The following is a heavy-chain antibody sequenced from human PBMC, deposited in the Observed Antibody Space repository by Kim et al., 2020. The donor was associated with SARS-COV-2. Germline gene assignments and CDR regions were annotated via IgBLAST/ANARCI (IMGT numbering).Heavy chain of an antibody. CDR3: ARNRIAARLLGYYYYGMDV. V-gene: IGHV1-69*13. Sequence: SVKVSCKASGGTFSSYAISWVRQAPGQGLEWMGGIIPIFGTANYAQKFQGRVTITADESTSTAYMELSSLRSEDTAVYYCARNRIAARLLGYYYYGMDVWGQGTTVTVSS. CDR1: GGTFSSYA. CDR2: IIPIFGTA. D-gene: IGHD6-6*01. J-gene: IGHJ6*02.